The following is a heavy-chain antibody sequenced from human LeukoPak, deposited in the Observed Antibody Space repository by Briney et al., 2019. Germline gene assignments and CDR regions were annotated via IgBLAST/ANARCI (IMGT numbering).Heavy chain of an antibody. D-gene: IGHD3-10*01. V-gene: IGHV3-23*01. CDR2: ISGGGGRP. CDR3: AKASGSGTYYKSLFDY. J-gene: IGHJ4*02. Sequence: RGSLRLSCAAPEFTFSTYAMSWVRQALGEGVGWGSAISGGGGRPYYADSVKGRLTFSRDNSKTTLYLQMTSLRPEDPAEYYSAKASGSGTYYKSLFDYWGQGPLVTVSA. CDR1: EFTFSTYA.